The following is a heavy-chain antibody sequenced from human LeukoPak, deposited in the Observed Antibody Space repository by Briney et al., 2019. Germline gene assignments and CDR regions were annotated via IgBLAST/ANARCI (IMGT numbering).Heavy chain of an antibody. CDR3: AKGDGYNYDNWFGP. D-gene: IGHD5-24*01. Sequence: GGSLRLSYAPSGFTFSGYALSWVRPPPPKGRAWVSGMSASGGSTYYAHSVKGRFTISRSNSKNTLYLQMDRLRAEDTAVYYCAKGDGYNYDNWFGPWGQGTLVTDCS. V-gene: IGHV3-23*01. CDR2: MSASGGST. J-gene: IGHJ5*02. CDR1: GFTFSGYA.